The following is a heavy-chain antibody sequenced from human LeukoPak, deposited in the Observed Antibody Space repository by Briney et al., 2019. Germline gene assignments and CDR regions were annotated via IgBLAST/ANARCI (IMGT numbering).Heavy chain of an antibody. D-gene: IGHD5-24*01. J-gene: IGHJ4*02. CDR2: ISGSGNGT. Sequence: GGSLRLSCAASGFTFRTSAMNWVRQAPGKGLEWLCGISGSGNGTYYVDSVKGRFTISRDNSQNMVYLLMNSLTVEDAATYYCAKRTMSAFDSWGQGTLLIVSS. CDR1: GFTFRTSA. CDR3: AKRTMSAFDS. V-gene: IGHV3-23*01.